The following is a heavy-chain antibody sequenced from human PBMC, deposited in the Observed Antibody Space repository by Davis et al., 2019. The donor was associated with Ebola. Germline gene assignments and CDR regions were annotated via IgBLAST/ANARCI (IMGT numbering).Heavy chain of an antibody. CDR2: ISWNSGSI. D-gene: IGHD6-6*01. CDR1: GFTFDDYA. Sequence: SLKISCAASGFTFDDYAMHWVRQAPGKGLEWASGISWNSGSIGYADSVKGRFTISRDNSKNTLYLQMNSLRAEDTAVYYCARGGGSSFAFDIWGQGTMVTVSS. V-gene: IGHV3-9*01. CDR3: ARGGGSSFAFDI. J-gene: IGHJ3*02.